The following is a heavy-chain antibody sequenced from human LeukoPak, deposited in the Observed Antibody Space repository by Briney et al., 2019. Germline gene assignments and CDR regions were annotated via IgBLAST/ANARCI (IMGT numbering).Heavy chain of an antibody. CDR1: GYTFTSYG. J-gene: IGHJ6*03. Sequence: ASVKVSCKASGYTFTSYGISWVRQAPGQGLEWMGWISAYNGNTNYAQKLQGRVTMTTDTSTNTAYMELRSLRSDDTAVYYCARERYSSSPRSMDVWGKGTTVTVSS. D-gene: IGHD6-13*01. CDR3: ARERYSSSPRSMDV. V-gene: IGHV1-18*01. CDR2: ISAYNGNT.